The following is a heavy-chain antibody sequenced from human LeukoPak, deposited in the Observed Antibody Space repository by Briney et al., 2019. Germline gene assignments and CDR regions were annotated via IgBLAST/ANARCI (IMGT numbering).Heavy chain of an antibody. D-gene: IGHD4-17*01. J-gene: IGHJ4*02. V-gene: IGHV4-59*01. Sequence: SETLSLTCTVSGGSISSYYWSWIRQPPGKGLEWIGDIYYSGSTNYNPSLKRRVTISVDTSKNQFSLKLSSVTAADTAVYYCARGGPTVTYFDYWGQGTLVTVSS. CDR2: IYYSGST. CDR3: ARGGPTVTYFDY. CDR1: GGSISSYY.